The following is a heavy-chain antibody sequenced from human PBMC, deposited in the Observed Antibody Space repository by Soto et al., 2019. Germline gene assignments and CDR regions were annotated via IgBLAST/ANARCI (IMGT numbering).Heavy chain of an antibody. D-gene: IGHD6-6*01. CDR3: AKDLVGEDSSSFLLPGK. Sequence: QVQLVESGGGVVQPGRSLRLSCAASGFTFSSYGMHWVRQAPGKGLEWVAVISYDGSNKYYADSVKGRFTISRDNSKNTLYLQMNSLRAEDTAVYYCAKDLVGEDSSSFLLPGKWGQGTLVTVSS. CDR1: GFTFSSYG. CDR2: ISYDGSNK. J-gene: IGHJ4*02. V-gene: IGHV3-30*18.